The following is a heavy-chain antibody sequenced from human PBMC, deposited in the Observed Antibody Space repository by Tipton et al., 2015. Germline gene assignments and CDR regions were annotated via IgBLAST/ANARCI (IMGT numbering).Heavy chain of an antibody. D-gene: IGHD3-22*01. CDR2: IYYSGTT. Sequence: LRLSCTVSGGSISSGDYYWSWIRQPPGKGLEWIGYIYYSGTTYYNPSLRSQATISVDTSKNQFSLSLRSVTAADTAIYFCARQYYDSRDWGAFDIWGQGTVVTVSS. CDR1: GGSISSGDYY. J-gene: IGHJ3*02. CDR3: ARQYYDSRDWGAFDI. V-gene: IGHV4-30-4*01.